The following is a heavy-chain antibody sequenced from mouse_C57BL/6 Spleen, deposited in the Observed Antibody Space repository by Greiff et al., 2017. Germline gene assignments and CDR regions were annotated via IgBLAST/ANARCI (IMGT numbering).Heavy chain of an antibody. V-gene: IGHV7-1*01. CDR3: AREDYDGFFAY. D-gene: IGHD2-3*01. CDR2: SRNKANDYTT. CDR1: GFTFSDFY. J-gene: IGHJ3*01. Sequence: EVQGVESGGGLVQSGRSLRLSCATSGFTFSDFYMEWVRQAPGKGLEWIAASRNKANDYTTEYSASVKGRFIVSRDTSQSILYLQMNALRAEDTAIYYCAREDYDGFFAYWGQGTLVTVSA.